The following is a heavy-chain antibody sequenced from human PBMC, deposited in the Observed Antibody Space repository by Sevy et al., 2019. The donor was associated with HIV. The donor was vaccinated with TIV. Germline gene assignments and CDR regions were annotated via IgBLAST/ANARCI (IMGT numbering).Heavy chain of an antibody. CDR3: TSLLWTSVTTR. D-gene: IGHD4-4*01. CDR1: GFTFSGSA. CDR2: IRSKANSYAT. Sequence: GGSLRLSCAASGFTFSGSAMHWVRQASGKGLEWVGRIRSKANSYATAYAASVKGRFTISSDDSKKTKYLQMNSMKTEDTAVYYCTSLLWTSVTTRWGQGTLVTVSS. J-gene: IGHJ4*01. V-gene: IGHV3-73*01.